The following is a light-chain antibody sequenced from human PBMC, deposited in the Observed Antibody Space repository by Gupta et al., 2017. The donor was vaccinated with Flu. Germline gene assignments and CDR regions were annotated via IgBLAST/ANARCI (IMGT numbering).Light chain of an antibody. J-gene: IGLJ3*02. Sequence: SYVLTQPPSVSVAPGQTARITCGGNNIGGKAVHWYHQQPGQAPVLVAYDDSARPSGIHERFSGSYSGNTATLTISRVEAGDEADYYCHVWDSSSDHGVFGGGTKLTVL. CDR1: NIGGKA. CDR3: HVWDSSSDHGV. V-gene: IGLV3-21*02. CDR2: DDS.